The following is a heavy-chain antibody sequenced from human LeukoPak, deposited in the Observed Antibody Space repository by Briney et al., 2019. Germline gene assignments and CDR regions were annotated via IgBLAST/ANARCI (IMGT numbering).Heavy chain of an antibody. D-gene: IGHD6-19*01. CDR2: ISAYNGNT. Sequence: GASVKVSCKASGYTFTSYGISWVRQAPGQGLEWMGWISAYNGNTSYAQKLQGRVTMTTDTSTSTAYMELRSLRSDDTAVYYCARDHGPRQWLALIYFDYWGQGTLVTVSS. CDR1: GYTFTSYG. V-gene: IGHV1-18*01. J-gene: IGHJ4*02. CDR3: ARDHGPRQWLALIYFDY.